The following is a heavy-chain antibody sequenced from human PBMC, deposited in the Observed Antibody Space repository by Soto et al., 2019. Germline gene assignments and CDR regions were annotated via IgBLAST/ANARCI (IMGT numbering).Heavy chain of an antibody. CDR1: GFTFNNYG. Sequence: GSLRLSCSVSGFTFNNYGINWVRQAPGRGLEWVSSVSKSDYTYYSDSVKGRFTISRDNAKNSVSLQMNSLRVEDTAVYYCAREDSIIIPAVSDFWGQGTLVTVSS. CDR2: VSKSDYT. V-gene: IGHV3-21*01. J-gene: IGHJ4*02. D-gene: IGHD3-22*01. CDR3: AREDSIIIPAVSDF.